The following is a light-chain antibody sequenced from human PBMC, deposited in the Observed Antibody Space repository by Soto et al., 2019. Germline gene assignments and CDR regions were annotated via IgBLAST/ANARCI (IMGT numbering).Light chain of an antibody. CDR2: DAS. CDR3: QQSYSTPTWT. J-gene: IGKJ1*01. Sequence: DIQMTQSPSTLSASVGDRVTITCRASQNINSWLAWYQQKPGKAPNLLIYDASTLESGVPSRFSGSGSGTDFTLTISSLQPEDFATYYCQQSYSTPTWTFGQGTKVDIK. V-gene: IGKV1-5*01. CDR1: QNINSW.